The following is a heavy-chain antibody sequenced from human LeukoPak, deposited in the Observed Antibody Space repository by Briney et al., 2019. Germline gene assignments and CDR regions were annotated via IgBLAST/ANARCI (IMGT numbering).Heavy chain of an antibody. D-gene: IGHD3-16*01. CDR1: GGSFSGYY. CDR2: INHSGST. V-gene: IGHV4-34*01. J-gene: IGHJ4*02. Sequence: SETLSLTCAVSGGSFSGYYWSWIRQPPGKGLEWIGEINHSGSTNYNPSLKSRVTISVATSKNQFPLKLSSLTAGDTAVYYCATSGGVVRYYFDYWGQGTLVTVSS. CDR3: ATSGGVVRYYFDY.